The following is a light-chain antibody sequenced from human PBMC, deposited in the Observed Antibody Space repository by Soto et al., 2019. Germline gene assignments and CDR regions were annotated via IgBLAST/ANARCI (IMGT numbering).Light chain of an antibody. Sequence: EIVLTQSPGTLSLSPGEIATLSCRASQSVSTTNLAWYQQKPGQAPRLLIYGASSRATGVPDRFSGSGSGTDFTLNISRLDPEDFAVYYCQQYGSSPLTFGGGTKVDIK. CDR1: QSVSTTN. V-gene: IGKV3-20*01. J-gene: IGKJ4*01. CDR3: QQYGSSPLT. CDR2: GAS.